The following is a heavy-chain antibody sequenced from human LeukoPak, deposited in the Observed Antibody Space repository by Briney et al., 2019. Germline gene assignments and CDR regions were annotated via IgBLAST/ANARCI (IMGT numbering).Heavy chain of an antibody. CDR1: GFTFSSYG. Sequence: PGGSLRLSCAASGFTFSSYGMNWVRVAPGKGLEWVSYISSSSSSIYYADSVKGRFTISRDNAKNSLYLQMNSLRAEDTAVYYCARDLDGEFDYWGQGTLVTVSS. CDR2: ISSSSSSI. V-gene: IGHV3-48*01. CDR3: ARDLDGEFDY. J-gene: IGHJ4*02. D-gene: IGHD3-10*01.